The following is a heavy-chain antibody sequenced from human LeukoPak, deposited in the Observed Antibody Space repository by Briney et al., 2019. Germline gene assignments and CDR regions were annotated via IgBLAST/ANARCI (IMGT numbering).Heavy chain of an antibody. Sequence: GGSLRLSCAPSGFTFSRHGMHWVRQAPGKGLEWVAIISNDGSRKYYAHSVEGRFTISRDNSKNTLYLQMDSPRAEDTAVYYCARDRAWNYFDYWGQGTLVTVSS. CDR3: ARDRAWNYFDY. J-gene: IGHJ4*02. D-gene: IGHD3-3*01. CDR1: GFTFSRHG. CDR2: ISNDGSRK. V-gene: IGHV3-30*03.